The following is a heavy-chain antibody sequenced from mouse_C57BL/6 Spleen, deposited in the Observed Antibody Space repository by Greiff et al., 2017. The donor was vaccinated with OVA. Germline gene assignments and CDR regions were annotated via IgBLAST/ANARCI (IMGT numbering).Heavy chain of an antibody. CDR1: GYTFTSYW. Sequence: QVQLQQSGAELVMPGASVKLSCKASGYTFTSYWMHWVKQRPGQGLEWIGEIDSSDSYTNYNQKFKGKSTYTVDKSSITAYMQLSSLTSEDSAVYYCARGYEFDYWGQGTLVTVSA. D-gene: IGHD2-10*02. V-gene: IGHV1-69*01. CDR2: IDSSDSYT. CDR3: ARGYEFDY. J-gene: IGHJ3*01.